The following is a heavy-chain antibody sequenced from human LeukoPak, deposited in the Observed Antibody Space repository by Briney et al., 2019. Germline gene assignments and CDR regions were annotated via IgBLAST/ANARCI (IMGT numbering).Heavy chain of an antibody. CDR2: IYYSGST. V-gene: IGHV4-59*08. CDR3: ARSPSIAVGFDY. CDR1: GGSISSYY. Sequence: SETLSLTCTVSGGSISSYYWSWLRQPPGKGLEWIGYIYYSGSTNYNPSLKSRVTISVDTSKNHFSLKLSSVTAADTAVYYCARSPSIAVGFDYWGQGTLVTVSS. D-gene: IGHD6-19*01. J-gene: IGHJ4*02.